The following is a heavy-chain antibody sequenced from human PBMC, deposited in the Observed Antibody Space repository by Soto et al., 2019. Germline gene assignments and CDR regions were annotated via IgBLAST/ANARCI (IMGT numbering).Heavy chain of an antibody. CDR1: GYFMTNGNY. CDR2: IYYTGRT. CDR3: ARDRAAVASTFDY. D-gene: IGHD6-13*01. J-gene: IGHJ4*02. Sequence: SETLSLTCAVSGYFMTNGNYWGWIRQSPGKGLEWIGSIYYTGRTYYNPSLKSRVTMPVDTSKNQFSLKLTSVTAADTAVYYCARDRAAVASTFDYWGPGTLVTVSS. V-gene: IGHV4-38-2*02.